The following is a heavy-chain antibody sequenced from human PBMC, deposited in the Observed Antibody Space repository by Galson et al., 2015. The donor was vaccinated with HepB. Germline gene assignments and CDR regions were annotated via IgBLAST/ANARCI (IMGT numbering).Heavy chain of an antibody. CDR1: GFTFDDYT. Sequence: SLRLSCAASGFTFDDYTMQWVRQAPGKGLEWVSLISWDGGSTDYADSVKGRFTISRDNSKNSLYLQMNSLRTEDTALYYCAKEFGYGDYVGAFDIWGQGTMVTVSS. CDR3: AKEFGYGDYVGAFDI. V-gene: IGHV3-43*01. D-gene: IGHD4-17*01. CDR2: ISWDGGST. J-gene: IGHJ3*02.